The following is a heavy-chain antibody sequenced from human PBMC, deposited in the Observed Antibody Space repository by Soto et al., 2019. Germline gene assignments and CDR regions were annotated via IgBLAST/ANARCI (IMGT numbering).Heavy chain of an antibody. J-gene: IGHJ3*02. CDR3: ARDTTDSRRPSDRAFDI. CDR2: SYYSGST. Sequence: QVQLQESGPGLVKPSQTLSLTCTVSGGSISSGGYYWSWIRQHPGKGLEWIGYSYYSGSTYYNPSLKSRVTISVDTSKIQFSLQLSSVTAADTAVYYCARDTTDSRRPSDRAFDIWGQGTMVTVSS. V-gene: IGHV4-31*03. CDR1: GGSISSGGYY. D-gene: IGHD2-2*01.